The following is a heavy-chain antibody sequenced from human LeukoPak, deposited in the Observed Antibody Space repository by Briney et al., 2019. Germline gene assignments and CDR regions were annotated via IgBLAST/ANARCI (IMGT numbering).Heavy chain of an antibody. V-gene: IGHV4-4*02. D-gene: IGHD3-22*01. J-gene: IGHJ4*02. CDR2: IYHSGST. CDR1: GGSISSSNW. CDR3: PRFYGTYDSSVFSFSFDY. Sequence: SETLSLTCAVSGGSISSSNWWSWVRQPPGKGLEWIGEIYHSGSTNYNPSLKSRVTISVDKSKNQFSLKLSSVTAADTAVYYFPRFYGTYDSSVFSFSFDYWAREPWSPSPQ.